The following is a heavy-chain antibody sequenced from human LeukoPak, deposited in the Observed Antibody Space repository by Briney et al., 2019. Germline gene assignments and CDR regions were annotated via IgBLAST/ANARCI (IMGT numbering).Heavy chain of an antibody. CDR3: ARGPDEWLVLPLTWFDP. Sequence: ASVKVSCKASGYTFTGYYMHWVRQAPGQGLEWMGWINPNSGGTNYAQKFQGRVTLTRGTSISTAFMELSRLRSDDTAVYYCARGPDEWLVLPLTWFDPWGQGTLVTVSS. D-gene: IGHD6-19*01. CDR2: INPNSGGT. V-gene: IGHV1-2*02. J-gene: IGHJ5*02. CDR1: GYTFTGYY.